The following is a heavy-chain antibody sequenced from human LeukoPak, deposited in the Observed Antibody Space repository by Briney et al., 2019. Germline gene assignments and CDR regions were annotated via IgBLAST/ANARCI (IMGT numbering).Heavy chain of an antibody. V-gene: IGHV1-8*03. CDR3: AREVGRGFDY. D-gene: IGHD1-26*01. CDR1: GYTFSSYD. Sequence: VASVKVSCKASGYTFSSYDINWVRQATGQGLEWMGWMNPNSGDRGYAQKFQGRVTITRNTSISTAYMEVRSLRSDDTAVYYCAREVGRGFDYWGQGTLVTVSS. J-gene: IGHJ4*02. CDR2: MNPNSGDR.